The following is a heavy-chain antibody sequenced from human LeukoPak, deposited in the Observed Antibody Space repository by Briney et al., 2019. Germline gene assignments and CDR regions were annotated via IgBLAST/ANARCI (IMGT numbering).Heavy chain of an antibody. V-gene: IGHV4-34*01. J-gene: IGHJ1*01. CDR1: GGSFSGYY. CDR2: INHSGST. D-gene: IGHD2-2*01. CDR3: ARGGRVVVPAAILPPAEYFQH. Sequence: SETLSLTCAVYGGSFSGYYWSWIRQPPGKGLEWIGEINHSGSTNYNPSLKSRVTISVDTSKNQFSLKLSSVTAADTAVNYCARGGRVVVPAAILPPAEYFQHWGQGTLVTVSS.